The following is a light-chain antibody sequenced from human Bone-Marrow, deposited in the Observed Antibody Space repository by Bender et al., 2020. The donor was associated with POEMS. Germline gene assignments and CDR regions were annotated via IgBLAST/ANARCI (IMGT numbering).Light chain of an antibody. CDR2: EVT. Sequence: QSALTQPPSASGAPGQSVTITCTGTSSDVGGYNYVSWYQQNPGKVPKLMIYEVTKRPSGVPDRFSGSKSGNTASLTVSGLQAEDEADYYCCSYAGGFVFGGGTKLTVL. CDR1: SSDVGGYNY. V-gene: IGLV2-8*01. J-gene: IGLJ3*02. CDR3: CSYAGGFV.